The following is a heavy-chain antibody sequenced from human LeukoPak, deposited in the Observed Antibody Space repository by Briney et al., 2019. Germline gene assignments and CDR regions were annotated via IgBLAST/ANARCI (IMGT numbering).Heavy chain of an antibody. V-gene: IGHV3-7*02. J-gene: IGHJ4*02. CDR3: AGGPGW. D-gene: IGHD6-19*01. Sequence: GGSLRLSCAASGFTFSSCWMSWVRQAPGKGLECVANIKQDGSEKYYVDSVRGRFTISRDNVKNSLYLQMNSLRAEDTAVYYCAGGPGWWGQGTLVTVSS. CDR1: GFTFSSCW. CDR2: IKQDGSEK.